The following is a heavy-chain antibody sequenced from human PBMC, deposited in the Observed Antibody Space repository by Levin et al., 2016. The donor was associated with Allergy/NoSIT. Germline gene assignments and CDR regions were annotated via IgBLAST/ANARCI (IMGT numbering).Heavy chain of an antibody. CDR3: ARGGIVTPVRKTLHWFDP. CDR2: IFYSGNT. J-gene: IGHJ5*02. D-gene: IGHD1-26*01. CDR1: GGSISSNRYY. V-gene: IGHV4-39*07. Sequence: SETLSLTCSVSGGSISSNRYYWGWIRQSPGKGLEWIGHIFYSGNTYHNPSLQSRVTISVDTSTDQFSLNLTSVTAADTAVYYCARGGIVTPVRKTLHWFDPWGQGKLVTVSS.